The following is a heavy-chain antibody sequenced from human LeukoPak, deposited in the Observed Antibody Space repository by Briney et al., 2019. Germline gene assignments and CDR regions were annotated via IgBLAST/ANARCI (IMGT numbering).Heavy chain of an antibody. D-gene: IGHD6-6*01. Sequence: GRSLRLSCAASGFTFSSSGMHWVRQAPGKGLEWVAVIWFDGTNKYYADSVKGRFTISRDNSKSTLYLQMNSLRAEDTAVYYCAREKGIAARLDYWGQGTLVTVSS. V-gene: IGHV3-33*01. CDR3: AREKGIAARLDY. CDR1: GFTFSSSG. J-gene: IGHJ4*02. CDR2: IWFDGTNK.